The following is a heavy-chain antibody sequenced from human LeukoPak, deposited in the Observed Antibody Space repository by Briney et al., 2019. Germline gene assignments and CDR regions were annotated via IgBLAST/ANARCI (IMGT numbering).Heavy chain of an antibody. CDR2: ISSSGSYI. CDR1: GFIFSSYR. Sequence: GGSLRLSCAASGFIFSSYRMNWVRQAPGKGLEWVSSISSSGSYIYYADSVKGRFTISRDNAKNSLYLQMNCLRDEDTAVYYCASDGSPYYYGSGSYSVTFDYWGQGTLVTVSS. J-gene: IGHJ4*02. V-gene: IGHV3-21*01. D-gene: IGHD3-10*01. CDR3: ASDGSPYYYGSGSYSVTFDY.